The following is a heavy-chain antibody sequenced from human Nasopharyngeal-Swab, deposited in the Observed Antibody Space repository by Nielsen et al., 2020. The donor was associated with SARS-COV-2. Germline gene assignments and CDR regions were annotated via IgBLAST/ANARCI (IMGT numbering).Heavy chain of an antibody. CDR3: GRGGKLGALDI. V-gene: IGHV3-7*01. CDR1: GLTFTNSW. CDR2: IKQDGSDK. Sequence: GESLKISCAASGLTFTNSWMSWVRQAPGKGLEWVANIKQDGSDKYYVDSVKGRFTISRDNAKNSLELQMNSLRVKDTAVYYCGRGGKLGALDIWGQGTMVTVSS. J-gene: IGHJ3*02. D-gene: IGHD3-16*01.